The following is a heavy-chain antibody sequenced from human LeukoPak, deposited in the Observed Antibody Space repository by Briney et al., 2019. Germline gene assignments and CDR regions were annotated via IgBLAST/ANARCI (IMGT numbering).Heavy chain of an antibody. D-gene: IGHD6-6*01. V-gene: IGHV1-2*06. CDR1: GYTFTGYY. Sequence: ASVKVSSKASGYTFTGYYMHWVRQAPGQGLEWMGRINPNSGGTNYAQKFQGRVTMTRDTSISTAYMELSRLRSDDTAVYYCARDPEGSSDAFDIWGQATMVTVSS. J-gene: IGHJ3*02. CDR2: INPNSGGT. CDR3: ARDPEGSSDAFDI.